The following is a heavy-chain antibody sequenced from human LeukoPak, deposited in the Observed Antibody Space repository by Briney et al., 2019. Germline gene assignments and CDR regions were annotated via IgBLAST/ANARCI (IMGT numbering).Heavy chain of an antibody. CDR1: GYTFTGYY. V-gene: IGHV1-2*02. CDR2: INPNSGGT. CDR3: AREAGLTTVTYDY. J-gene: IGHJ4*02. Sequence: ASVKVSCKASGYTFTGYYMHWVRQAPGQGLEWMGWINPNSGGTNYAQKFQGRVTMTRDTSISTAYMELSRLRSDDTAVYYCAREAGLTTVTYDYWGQGTLVTVSS. D-gene: IGHD4-17*01.